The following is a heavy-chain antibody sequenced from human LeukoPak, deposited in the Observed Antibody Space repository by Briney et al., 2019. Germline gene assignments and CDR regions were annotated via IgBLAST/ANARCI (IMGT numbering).Heavy chain of an antibody. CDR2: IIPILGIA. CDR1: VDTSTSYT. V-gene: IGHV1-69*02. J-gene: IGHJ4*02. CDR3: ARRTTVVD. Sequence: SVKVSCKAPVDTSTSYTICWVRHTPGQGLEWMGRIIPILGIANYAQKFQGRVTITADKSTSTAYMELSSLRSEDTAVYYCARRTTVVDWGQGTLVTVSS. D-gene: IGHD4-23*01.